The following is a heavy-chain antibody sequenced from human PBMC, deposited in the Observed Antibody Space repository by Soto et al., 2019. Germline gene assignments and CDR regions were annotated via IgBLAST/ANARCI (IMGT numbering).Heavy chain of an antibody. Sequence: GGSLRLSCAASGFTFNNYAMSWVRQAPGKGLEWVSAISDSSSSTYYADSVKGRFTISRDNSRNTLYLQMNSLRAEDTAVYYCAKANHLTAAASSSDYWGQGTLVTVSS. D-gene: IGHD6-13*01. CDR3: AKANHLTAAASSSDY. CDR2: ISDSSSST. CDR1: GFTFNNYA. V-gene: IGHV3-23*01. J-gene: IGHJ4*02.